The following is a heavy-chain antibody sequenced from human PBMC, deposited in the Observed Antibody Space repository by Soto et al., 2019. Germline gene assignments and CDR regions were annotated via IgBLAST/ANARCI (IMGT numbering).Heavy chain of an antibody. CDR3: ARGRTSPNCYDSSGYYYRIYYYYGMDV. CDR1: GYTFTSYD. D-gene: IGHD3-22*01. CDR2: MNPNSGNT. V-gene: IGHV1-8*01. Sequence: GASVKVSCKASGYTFTSYDINWVRQATGQGLEWMGWMNPNSGNTGYAQKFQGRVTMTRNTSISTAYMELSSLRSEDTAVYYCARGRTSPNCYDSSGYYYRIYYYYGMDVWGQGTTVTVSS. J-gene: IGHJ6*02.